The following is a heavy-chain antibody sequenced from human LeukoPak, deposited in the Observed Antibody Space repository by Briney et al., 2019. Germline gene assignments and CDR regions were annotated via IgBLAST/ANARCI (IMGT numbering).Heavy chain of an antibody. Sequence: SQTLSLTCTVSGGSISSGGYYWSWIRQHPGKGLEWIGYIYYSGSTYYNPSLKTRVTISVDTSKNQFSLKLSSVTAADTAVYYCARVSKEYQLLYGFGGVVDYWGLGTLVTVSS. V-gene: IGHV4-31*03. J-gene: IGHJ4*02. D-gene: IGHD2-2*02. CDR2: IYYSGST. CDR1: GGSISSGGYY. CDR3: ARVSKEYQLLYGFGGVVDY.